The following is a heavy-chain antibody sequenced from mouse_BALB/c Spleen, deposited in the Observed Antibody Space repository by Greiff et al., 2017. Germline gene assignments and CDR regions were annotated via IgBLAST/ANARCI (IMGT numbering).Heavy chain of an antibody. Sequence: EVKLMESGGGLVKPGGSLKLSCAASGFTFSSYAMSWVRQTPEKRLEWVASISSGGSTYYPDSVKGRFTISRDNARNILYLQMSSLRSEDTAMYYCARVGAYYRYDRDGYFDVWGAGTTVTVSS. D-gene: IGHD2-14*01. CDR3: ARVGAYYRYDRDGYFDV. CDR1: GFTFSSYA. CDR2: ISSGGST. J-gene: IGHJ1*01. V-gene: IGHV5-6-5*01.